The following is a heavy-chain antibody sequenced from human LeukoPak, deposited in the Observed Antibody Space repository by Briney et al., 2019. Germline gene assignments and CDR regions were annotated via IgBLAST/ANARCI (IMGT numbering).Heavy chain of an antibody. J-gene: IGHJ6*02. CDR2: INPSGGST. CDR3: ARDLRDGDYDYYGMDV. D-gene: IGHD4-17*01. CDR1: GYTFTSYY. Sequence: ASVKVSFKASGYTFTSYYMHWVRQAPAQGLEWMGIINPSGGSTSYAQKFQGRVTMTRDTSTSTVYMELSSLRSEDTAVYYCARDLRDGDYDYYGMDVWGQGTTVTVSS. V-gene: IGHV1-46*01.